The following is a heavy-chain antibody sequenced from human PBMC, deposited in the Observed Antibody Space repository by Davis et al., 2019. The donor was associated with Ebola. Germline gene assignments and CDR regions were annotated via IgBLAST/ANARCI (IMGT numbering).Heavy chain of an antibody. CDR3: ARDPTGTRVWFDP. Sequence: SETLSLTCTVSGGSISSGDYYWSWIRQPPGKGLEWIGYIYYSGSTYYNPSLKSRVSISVDTSKNQFSLKLSSVTAADTAVYYCARDPTGTRVWFDPWGQGTLVTVSS. J-gene: IGHJ5*02. V-gene: IGHV4-30-4*02. CDR2: IYYSGST. D-gene: IGHD1-7*01. CDR1: GGSISSGDYY.